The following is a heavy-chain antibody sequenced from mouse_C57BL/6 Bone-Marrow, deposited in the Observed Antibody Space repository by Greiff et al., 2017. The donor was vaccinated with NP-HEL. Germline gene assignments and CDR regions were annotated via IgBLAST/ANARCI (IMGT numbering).Heavy chain of an antibody. J-gene: IGHJ1*03. CDR1: GYTFTSYG. D-gene: IGHD1-1*01. V-gene: IGHV1-81*01. CDR2: IYPRSGNT. CDR3: ARRYYGSPDWYFDV. Sequence: VQLQQSGAELARPGASVKLSCKASGYTFTSYGISWVKQRTGQGLEWIGEIYPRSGNTYYNEKFKGKATLTADKSSSTAYMELRSLTSEDSAVYFCARRYYGSPDWYFDVWGTGTTVTVSS.